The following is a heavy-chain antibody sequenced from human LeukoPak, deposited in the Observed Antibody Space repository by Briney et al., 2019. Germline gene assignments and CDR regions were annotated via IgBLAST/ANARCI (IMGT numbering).Heavy chain of an antibody. V-gene: IGHV3-23*01. D-gene: IGHD3-22*01. Sequence: GGSLRLSHAVSGFTSSYYWMGWVRQAPGRGLEWVSGISGSGDNTYYADSVKGRFTISRDNSKNTLYVQVNSLGTEDTAAYYCAKGSYYGSSGSFYFDYWGQGTLVTVSS. CDR1: GFTSSYYW. CDR3: AKGSYYGSSGSFYFDY. J-gene: IGHJ4*02. CDR2: ISGSGDNT.